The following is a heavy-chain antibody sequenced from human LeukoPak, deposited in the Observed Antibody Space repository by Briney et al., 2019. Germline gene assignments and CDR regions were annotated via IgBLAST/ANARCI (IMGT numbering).Heavy chain of an antibody. V-gene: IGHV3-13*01. CDR2: IGTAGDT. J-gene: IGHJ4*02. D-gene: IGHD6-6*01. CDR3: ARDKAAQGLDY. CDR1: GFTCSSYD. Sequence: GGSLRLSCAASGFTCSSYDMHWVRQATGKGLEWVSAIGTAGDTYYPGSVKGRFTISRENAKNSLYLQMNSLRAGDTAVYYCARDKAAQGLDYWGQGTLVTVSS.